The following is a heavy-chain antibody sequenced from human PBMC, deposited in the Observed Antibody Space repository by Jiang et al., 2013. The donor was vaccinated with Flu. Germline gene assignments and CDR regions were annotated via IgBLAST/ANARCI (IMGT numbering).Heavy chain of an antibody. CDR1: GGSISSSNYY. D-gene: IGHD3-16*02. CDR2: IYYSGST. Sequence: GPGLVKPSETLSLTCTVSGGSISSSNYYWGWIRQPPGKGLEWIGSIYYSGSTYYNPSLKSRVTISVDTSKNQLSLKLTSVTAADTAVYYCVGGSDDYVWGNYRSYYFNYWGQGTLVTVSS. J-gene: IGHJ4*02. V-gene: IGHV4-39*01. CDR3: VGGSDDYVWGNYRSYYFNY.